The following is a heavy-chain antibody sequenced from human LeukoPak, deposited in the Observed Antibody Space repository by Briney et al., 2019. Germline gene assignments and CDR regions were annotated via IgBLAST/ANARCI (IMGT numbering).Heavy chain of an antibody. CDR3: ARDLVY. Sequence: GGSLRLSCAASGLTFNNAWLTWVRQAPGKGLEWVSVIYSGGSTYYADSVKGRFTISRDNSKNTLYLQMNSLRAEDTAVYYCARDLVYRGQGTLVTVSS. D-gene: IGHD2-2*02. CDR2: IYSGGST. J-gene: IGHJ4*02. CDR1: GLTFNNAW. V-gene: IGHV3-53*01.